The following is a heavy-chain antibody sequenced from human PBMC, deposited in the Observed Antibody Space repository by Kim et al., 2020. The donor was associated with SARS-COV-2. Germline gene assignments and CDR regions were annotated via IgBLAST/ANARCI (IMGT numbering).Heavy chain of an antibody. CDR1: GFTFGDYA. D-gene: IGHD3-3*01. J-gene: IGHJ6*02. CDR2: IRSKAYGGTT. CDR3: TSVHYDFWSGYFGGMDV. V-gene: IGHV3-49*04. Sequence: GGSLRLSCTASGFTFGDYAMSWVRQAPGKGLEWVGFIRSKAYGGTTEYAASVKGRFTISRDDSKSIAYLQMNSLKTEDTAVYYCTSVHYDFWSGYFGGMDVWGQGTTVTVSS.